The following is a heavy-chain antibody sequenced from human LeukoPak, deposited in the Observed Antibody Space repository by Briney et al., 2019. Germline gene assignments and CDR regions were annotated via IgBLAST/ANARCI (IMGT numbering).Heavy chain of an antibody. J-gene: IGHJ4*02. CDR1: GFTFSSYA. Sequence: AGGSLRPSCAASGFTFSSYAMSWVRHAPGKGLEWVSSITGSSASTYYADSVKGRLTISRDNSKNTLYLQMNSLRAEDTAVYFCAKLDYYDTHWGQGTLVTVSS. D-gene: IGHD3-22*01. CDR3: AKLDYYDTH. V-gene: IGHV3-23*01. CDR2: ITGSSAST.